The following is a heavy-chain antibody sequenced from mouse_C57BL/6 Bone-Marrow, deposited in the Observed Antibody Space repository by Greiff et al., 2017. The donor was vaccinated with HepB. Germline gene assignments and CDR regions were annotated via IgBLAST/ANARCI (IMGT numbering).Heavy chain of an antibody. CDR2: INPYNGGT. CDR1: GYTFTDYY. V-gene: IGHV1-19*01. Sequence: VQLQQSGPVLVKPGASVKMSCKASGYTFTDYYMNWVKQSHGKSLEWIGVINPYNGGTSYNQKFKGKATLTVDKSSSTAYMELNSLTSEDSAVYYCARNGYDGLDYFDYWGQGTTLTVSS. D-gene: IGHD2-2*01. CDR3: ARNGYDGLDYFDY. J-gene: IGHJ2*01.